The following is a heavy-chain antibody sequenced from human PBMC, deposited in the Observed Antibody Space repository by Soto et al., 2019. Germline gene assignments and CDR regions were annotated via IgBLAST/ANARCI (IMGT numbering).Heavy chain of an antibody. J-gene: IGHJ6*02. D-gene: IGHD3-10*01. CDR1: GYSFTSYW. Sequence: GESLKISCQGSGYSFTSYWIGWVRQMPGKGLECKGIIYPGDSDTRYNPSFQGQVTISADKSISTAYLQWSSLKASDTAMYYCAGGGVRGVITRTRDYYGMDVWGQGTTVTVSS. CDR2: IYPGDSDT. V-gene: IGHV5-51*01. CDR3: AGGGVRGVITRTRDYYGMDV.